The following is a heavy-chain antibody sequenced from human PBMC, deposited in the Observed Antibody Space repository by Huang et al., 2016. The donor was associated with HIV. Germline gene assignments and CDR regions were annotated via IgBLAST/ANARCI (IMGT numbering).Heavy chain of an antibody. CDR2: IYYTGTT. CDR1: GDSISRGGYL. Sequence: QVQLQESGPGPVKPSQTLSLTCTVSGDSISRGGYLWSWIRQSPGKGLAWLGSIYYTGTTSYNPVLRSRVTMSVDTSKNQFSLRLTSVTAEETAVYYCARDRITQCNGGRCYSDWSDPWGQGTLVIVSS. CDR3: ARDRITQCNGGRCYSDWSDP. J-gene: IGHJ5*02. D-gene: IGHD2-15*01. V-gene: IGHV4-30-4*08.